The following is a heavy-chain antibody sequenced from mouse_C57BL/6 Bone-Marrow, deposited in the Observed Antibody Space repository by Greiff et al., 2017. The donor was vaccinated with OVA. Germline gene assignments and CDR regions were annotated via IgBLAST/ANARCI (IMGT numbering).Heavy chain of an antibody. D-gene: IGHD4-1*01. Sequence: QVQLQQPGAELVKPGASVKLSCKASGYTFTSYWMHWVKQRPGQGLEWIGMIHPNSGSTNYNEKLQSKATLTVDKSSSTAYMQLSSLTSEDSAVDYCARLAGTDWYFDVWGTGTTVTVSS. J-gene: IGHJ1*03. CDR3: ARLAGTDWYFDV. V-gene: IGHV1-64*01. CDR2: IHPNSGST. CDR1: GYTFTSYW.